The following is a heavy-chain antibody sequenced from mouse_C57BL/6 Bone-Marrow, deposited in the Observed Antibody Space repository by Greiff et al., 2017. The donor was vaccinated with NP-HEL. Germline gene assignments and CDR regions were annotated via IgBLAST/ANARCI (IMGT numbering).Heavy chain of an antibody. Sequence: QVQLKQSGPGLVQPSQSLSMTCTVSGFSLTTYGVHWVRQSPGKGLEWLGVICRDGSNDYNAAFMSRLSITKDNSKNQVFFKMNSLQADDTAIYYCAKTGDYDGVWYFDVWGTGTTVTVSS. V-gene: IGHV2-5*01. CDR1: GFSLTTYG. J-gene: IGHJ1*03. CDR3: AKTGDYDGVWYFDV. CDR2: ICRDGSN. D-gene: IGHD2-4*01.